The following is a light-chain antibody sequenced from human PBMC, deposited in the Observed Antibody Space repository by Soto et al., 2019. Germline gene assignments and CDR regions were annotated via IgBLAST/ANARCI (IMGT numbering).Light chain of an antibody. CDR1: QSVTTQ. CDR2: GAS. Sequence: EIVLTQSPATLSLYLGERATLFCRASQSVTTQLAWYQQKPGQAPRLLIYGASSRATGIPDRFSGSGSGTDFTLTISRLEPEDFAVYYCHQYDSWTFGQGTKVDI. V-gene: IGKV3-20*01. J-gene: IGKJ1*01. CDR3: HQYDSWT.